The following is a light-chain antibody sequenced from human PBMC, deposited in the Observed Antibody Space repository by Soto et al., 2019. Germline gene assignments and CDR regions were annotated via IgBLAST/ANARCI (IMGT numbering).Light chain of an antibody. V-gene: IGKV4-1*01. Sequence: DIVMTQSPDSLAVSLGERAAINCRPSQSVLYSSNNKNYLAWYQQKPGQPPRLLIYWASTRESGVPDRFSGSGSGTDFTLPISSLQAEDVAVYYCQQYYSTPRTFGQGTKVEIK. CDR3: QQYYSTPRT. CDR2: WAS. J-gene: IGKJ1*01. CDR1: QSVLYSSNNKNY.